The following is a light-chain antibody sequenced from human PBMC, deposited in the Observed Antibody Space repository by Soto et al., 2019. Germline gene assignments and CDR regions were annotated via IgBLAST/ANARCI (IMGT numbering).Light chain of an antibody. Sequence: QSALTQPPSVSAAPGQKVTISCSGSSSNIGNNYVSWYQQVPGTAPKLLIYDNNKRPSGNPDRFSGSKSGTSATLGISGLQTGDEADCYCGTWDSSLSVHVFGTGTKVTVL. CDR3: GTWDSSLSVHV. CDR2: DNN. CDR1: SSNIGNNY. J-gene: IGLJ1*01. V-gene: IGLV1-51*01.